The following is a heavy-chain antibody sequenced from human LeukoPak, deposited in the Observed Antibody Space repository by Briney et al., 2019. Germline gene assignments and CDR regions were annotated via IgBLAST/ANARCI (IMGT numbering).Heavy chain of an antibody. D-gene: IGHD5-12*01. V-gene: IGHV1-24*01. J-gene: IGHJ4*02. CDR2: FDPEDVET. Sequence: ASVKVSCVASGYTFTTYYLHWVRQAPGKGLEWMGGFDPEDVETIYAQKFQGRVTMTEDTYTDTAYMELSSLRSEDTAVYYCATYSGYAAYWGQGTLVSVSS. CDR1: GYTFTTYY. CDR3: ATYSGYAAY.